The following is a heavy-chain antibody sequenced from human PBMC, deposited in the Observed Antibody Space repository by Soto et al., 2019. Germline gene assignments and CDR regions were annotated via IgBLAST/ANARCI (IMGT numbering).Heavy chain of an antibody. CDR2: IYYSGST. D-gene: IGHD1-26*01. CDR3: ASLYSGRYFLSY. CDR1: GDSISSSTYY. J-gene: IGHJ4*02. V-gene: IGHV4-39*02. Sequence: SETLFLTCTVSGDSISSSTYYWAWIRQPPGKSLQCIASIYYSGSTYYNPSLKSRVTISVDTSKNHFSLKRTSVTAAYTAVYYCASLYSGRYFLSYWGQGTPVTVSS.